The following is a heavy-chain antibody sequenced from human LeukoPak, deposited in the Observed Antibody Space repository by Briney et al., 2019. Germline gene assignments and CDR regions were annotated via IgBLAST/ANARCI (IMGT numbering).Heavy chain of an antibody. J-gene: IGHJ4*02. V-gene: IGHV3-33*06. CDR1: GITFRNYG. Sequence: GGSLRLSCAASGITFRNYGMHWVRQAPGKGLEWVAIIWYDGSNKYYADTVKGRFTISRDNSKNTLYLQMNSLRAEDTAVYYCAKDPGAAAAPHYFDYWGQGTLVTVSS. CDR3: AKDPGAAAAPHYFDY. D-gene: IGHD6-13*01. CDR2: IWYDGSNK.